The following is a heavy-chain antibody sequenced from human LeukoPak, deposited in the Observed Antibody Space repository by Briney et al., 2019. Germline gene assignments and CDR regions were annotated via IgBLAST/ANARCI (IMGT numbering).Heavy chain of an antibody. J-gene: IGHJ3*02. CDR1: GFTVSSSY. CDR2: IYSGGST. CDR3: ARGRLEYCSGGSCYYAFDI. Sequence: GGSLRLSCAASGFTVSSSYMSWVRQAPGKGLESVSFIYSGGSTFYADSVKDRFTISRDNSKNTLYLLMNSLRADDTAVYYCARGRLEYCSGGSCYYAFDIWGQGTMVTVSS. D-gene: IGHD2-15*01. V-gene: IGHV3-66*01.